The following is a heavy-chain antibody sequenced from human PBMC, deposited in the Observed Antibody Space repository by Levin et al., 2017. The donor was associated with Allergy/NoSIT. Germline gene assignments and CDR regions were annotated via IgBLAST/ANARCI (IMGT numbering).Heavy chain of an antibody. CDR2: INPNSGGT. D-gene: IGHD1-26*01. Sequence: GGSLRLSCKASGYTFTGYYMHWVRQAPGQGLEWMGWINPNSGGTNYAQKFQGWVTMTRDTSISTAYMELSRLRSDDTAVYYCARGLHEVGAPDFGYYGMDVWGQGTTVTVSS. V-gene: IGHV1-2*04. CDR1: GYTFTGYY. J-gene: IGHJ6*02. CDR3: ARGLHEVGAPDFGYYGMDV.